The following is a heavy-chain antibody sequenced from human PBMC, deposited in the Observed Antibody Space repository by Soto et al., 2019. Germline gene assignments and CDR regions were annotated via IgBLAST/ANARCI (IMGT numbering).Heavy chain of an antibody. V-gene: IGHV3-21*01. J-gene: IGHJ4*02. CDR2: ISSSSTYI. Sequence: GSLRLSCAASGFTFSWYTMNWVRQAPGKGLEWVSSISSSSTYIYYADSVKGRFAISRDNAKNSLFLQMDSLRVEDTAVYYCAPFYFASLDSWGQGTLVTVSS. CDR1: GFTFSWYT. D-gene: IGHD3-22*01. CDR3: APFYFASLDS.